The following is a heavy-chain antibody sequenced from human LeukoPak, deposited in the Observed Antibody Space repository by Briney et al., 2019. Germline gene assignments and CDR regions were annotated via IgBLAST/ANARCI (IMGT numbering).Heavy chain of an antibody. CDR2: MNPITGST. J-gene: IGHJ5*02. D-gene: IGHD3-10*01. Sequence: ASVKVSCKASGYTFSDYDINWVRQAAGQGLEWMGWMNPITGSTGYVQKFRGRIIMTRDTSITAAFMELASLTSDDTAIYYCARVKRFPTVWFDPWGQGTLVSVSS. V-gene: IGHV1-8*01. CDR1: GYTFSDYD. CDR3: ARVKRFPTVWFDP.